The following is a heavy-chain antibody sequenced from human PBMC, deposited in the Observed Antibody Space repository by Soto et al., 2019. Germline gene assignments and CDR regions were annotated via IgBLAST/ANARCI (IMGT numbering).Heavy chain of an antibody. CDR1: GYTFTGYY. D-gene: IGHD3-3*01. CDR3: ARDSSRFLEWLLPYYYYYYGMDV. J-gene: IGHJ6*02. Sequence: GASVKVSCKASGYTFTGYYMHWVRQAPGQGLEWMRWINPNSGGTNYAQKFQGWVTMTRDTSISTAYMELSRLRSDDTAVYYCARDSSRFLEWLLPYYYYYYGMDVWGQGTTVTVSS. CDR2: INPNSGGT. V-gene: IGHV1-2*04.